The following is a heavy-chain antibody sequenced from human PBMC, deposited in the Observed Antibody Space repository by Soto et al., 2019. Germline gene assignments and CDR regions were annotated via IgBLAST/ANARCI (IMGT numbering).Heavy chain of an antibody. CDR3: ARDWDILTGYDFDY. Sequence: GGSLRLSCAASGFTFSSDSMNWVRQAPGKGLEWVSYISSSSSTIYYADSVKGRFTISRDNAKNSLYLQMNSLRAEDTAVYYCARDWDILTGYDFDYWGQGTLVTVSS. J-gene: IGHJ4*02. D-gene: IGHD3-9*01. V-gene: IGHV3-48*01. CDR1: GFTFSSDS. CDR2: ISSSSSTI.